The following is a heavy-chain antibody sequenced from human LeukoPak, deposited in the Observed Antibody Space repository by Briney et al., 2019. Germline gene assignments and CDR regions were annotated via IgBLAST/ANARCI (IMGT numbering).Heavy chain of an antibody. D-gene: IGHD6-13*01. V-gene: IGHV4-59*01. CDR2: ISYSGST. CDR3: ARVGSNWYYFDY. CDR1: GGSISSYH. Sequence: SETLSLTCTVSGGSISSYHWNWIRQPPGKGLEWIGYISYSGSTNYKPSLKSRVTISVDTFRNQFSLKLSSVTAADTAVYYCARVGSNWYYFDYWGQGTLVTVSS. J-gene: IGHJ4*02.